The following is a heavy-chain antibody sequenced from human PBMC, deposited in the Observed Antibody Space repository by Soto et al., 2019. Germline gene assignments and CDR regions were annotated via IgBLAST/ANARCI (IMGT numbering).Heavy chain of an antibody. CDR3: ARQKWEQPKWFDP. J-gene: IGHJ5*02. CDR2: IYYCGTT. D-gene: IGHD1-26*01. Sequence: QLQLQESGPGLVKPSETLSLTCSLSGGSISSTFYYWGWIRQPPGKGLEWIGGIYYCGTTFYNASLKVRATISVDTSRNQFSRRLTSVTATDTAVYFCARQKWEQPKWFDPWGQGTLVTVSS. V-gene: IGHV4-39*01. CDR1: GGSISSTFYY.